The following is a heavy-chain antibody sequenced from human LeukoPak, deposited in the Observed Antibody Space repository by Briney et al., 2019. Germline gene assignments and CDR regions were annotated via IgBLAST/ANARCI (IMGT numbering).Heavy chain of an antibody. D-gene: IGHD6-19*01. CDR1: GFTFSSCW. V-gene: IGHV3-7*05. Sequence: GGSLRLSCAASGFTFSSCWMSWVRQAPGKELEWVANIKQDGSEKYYVDSVKGRFTISRDNAKNSLYLQMNSLRAEDTAVYYCARFSSGWPKDYWGQGTLVTVSS. CDR2: IKQDGSEK. J-gene: IGHJ4*02. CDR3: ARFSSGWPKDY.